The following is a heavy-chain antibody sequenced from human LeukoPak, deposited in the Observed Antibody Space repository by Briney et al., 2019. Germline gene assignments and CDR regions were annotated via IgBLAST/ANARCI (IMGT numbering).Heavy chain of an antibody. Sequence: GGSLRLSCAASGFTFSSYSMNWVRQAPGKGLEWVSSIYSTTTYIYYADSVKGRFTISRDNAENSLYLQMNSLRAEDTAVYYCAKDSYYYGSGSYHDPWGQGTLVTVSS. CDR3: AKDSYYYGSGSYHDP. V-gene: IGHV3-21*04. J-gene: IGHJ5*02. CDR1: GFTFSSYS. CDR2: IYSTTTYI. D-gene: IGHD3-10*01.